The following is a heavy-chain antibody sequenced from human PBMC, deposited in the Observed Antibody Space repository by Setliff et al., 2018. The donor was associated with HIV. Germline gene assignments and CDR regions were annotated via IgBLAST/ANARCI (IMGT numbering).Heavy chain of an antibody. J-gene: IGHJ4*02. Sequence: GGSLRLSCAASRFDFNNYWMCWVRQAPGKGLEWVSIITAGGTTYYADSVKGRFTISRDNSKSTLYLQMNSLRAEDTAVYYCAKDRGSGYYSPSDYWGQGTLVTVSS. CDR3: AKDRGSGYYSPSDY. D-gene: IGHD3-22*01. CDR2: ITAGGTT. V-gene: IGHV3-23*01. CDR1: RFDFNNYW.